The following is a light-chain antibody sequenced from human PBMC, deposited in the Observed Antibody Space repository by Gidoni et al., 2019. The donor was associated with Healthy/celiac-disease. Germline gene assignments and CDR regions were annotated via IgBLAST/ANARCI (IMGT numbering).Light chain of an antibody. CDR2: KDS. J-gene: IGLJ2*01. CDR3: QSADSSGTYVV. CDR1: ALPKQY. V-gene: IGLV3-25*03. Sequence: SYELTQPPSVSMSPGQTARITCSGDALPKQYAYWYQQTPGQAPVLVIYKDSGRPSGIPERFSGSSSGTTVTLTISGVQAEDEADYYRQSADSSGTYVVFGGGTKLTVL.